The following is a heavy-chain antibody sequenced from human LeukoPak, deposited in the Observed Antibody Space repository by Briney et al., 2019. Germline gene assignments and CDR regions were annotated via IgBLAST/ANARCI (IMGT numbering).Heavy chain of an antibody. CDR3: ARFRGYCSSTSCYAGRGYYYYYMDV. D-gene: IGHD2-2*01. J-gene: IGHJ6*03. CDR1: GFTFSTYG. V-gene: IGHV3-21*01. Sequence: PGGSLRLSCAASGFTFSTYGMDWVRQAPGKGLEWVSGIVGSGGTTYYADSVKGRFTISRDNAKNSLYLQMNSLRAEDTAVYYCARFRGYCSSTSCYAGRGYYYYYMDVWGKGTTVTISS. CDR2: IVGSGGTT.